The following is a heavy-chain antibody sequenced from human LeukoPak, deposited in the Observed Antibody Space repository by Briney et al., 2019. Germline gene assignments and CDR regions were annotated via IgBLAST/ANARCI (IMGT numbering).Heavy chain of an antibody. CDR2: ISAYNGNT. J-gene: IGHJ3*02. Sequence: ASVKVSCKASGYTFTSYGISWVRQAPGQGLEWMGWISAYNGNTNYAQKLQGRVTMTTDTSTSTAYMELRSLRSDDTAVYYCAKMYSSSWHDAFDIWGQGTMVTVSS. CDR1: GYTFTSYG. D-gene: IGHD6-13*01. V-gene: IGHV1-18*01. CDR3: AKMYSSSWHDAFDI.